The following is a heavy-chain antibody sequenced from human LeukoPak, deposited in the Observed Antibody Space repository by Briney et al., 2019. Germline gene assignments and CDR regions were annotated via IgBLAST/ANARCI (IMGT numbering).Heavy chain of an antibody. Sequence: SETLSLTCTVSGGSISSYYWSWIRQPPGKGLEWIGYIYYSGSTNYNPSLKSRVTISVDTSKNQFSLKLSSVTAADTAVYYCARGLWCDAFDIWGQGTMVTVSS. D-gene: IGHD4/OR15-4a*01. J-gene: IGHJ3*02. CDR1: GGSISSYY. CDR3: ARGLWCDAFDI. CDR2: IYYSGST. V-gene: IGHV4-59*01.